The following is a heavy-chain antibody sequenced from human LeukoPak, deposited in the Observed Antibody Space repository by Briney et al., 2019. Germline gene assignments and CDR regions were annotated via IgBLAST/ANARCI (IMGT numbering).Heavy chain of an antibody. CDR3: ARVAATYYYYYMDV. D-gene: IGHD6-19*01. J-gene: IGHJ6*03. CDR1: GYSFTNYW. CDR2: IYPGDSDT. V-gene: IGHV5-51*01. Sequence: GESLKISCKGSGYSFTNYWIDWVRQMPGKGLEWMGIIYPGDSDTRYSPSFQGQVTISADKSISTAYLQWSSLEASDTAMYYCARVAATYYYYYMDVWGKGTTVTISS.